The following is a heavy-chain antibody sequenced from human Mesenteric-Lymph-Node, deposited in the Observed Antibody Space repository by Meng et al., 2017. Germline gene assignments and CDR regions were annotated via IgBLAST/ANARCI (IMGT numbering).Heavy chain of an antibody. D-gene: IGHD3-10*01. CDR2: IHHSGST. CDR1: GGSISSPNW. Sequence: QVQLQESGPGLVRPSGTLSLTCAVSGGSISSPNWWIWVRQPPGKGLEWIGEIHHSGSTNYNPSLTSRVNMSVDKSKNQFSLKLSSVTAADTAVYYCARNYLYWGQGTLVTVSS. CDR3: ARNYLY. V-gene: IGHV4-4*02. J-gene: IGHJ4*02.